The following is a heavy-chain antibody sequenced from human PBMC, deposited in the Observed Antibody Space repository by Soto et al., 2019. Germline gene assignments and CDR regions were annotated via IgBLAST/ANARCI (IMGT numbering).Heavy chain of an antibody. CDR1: GGTFSSYT. Sequence: QVQLVQSGAEVKKPGSSVKVSCKASGGTFSSYTISWVRQAPGQGLEWMGRIIPILGIANYAQKFQGRVTITADKSTSTAYMELSSLRSEDTAVYYRARETQQLSWFDPWGQGTLVTVSS. CDR3: ARETQQLSWFDP. J-gene: IGHJ5*02. V-gene: IGHV1-69*08. D-gene: IGHD6-13*01. CDR2: IIPILGIA.